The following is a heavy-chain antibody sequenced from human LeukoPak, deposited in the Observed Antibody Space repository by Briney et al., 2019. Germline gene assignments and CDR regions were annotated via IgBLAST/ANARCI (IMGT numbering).Heavy chain of an antibody. D-gene: IGHD1-26*01. CDR3: ARAQGSYWPGFDY. J-gene: IGHJ4*02. V-gene: IGHV3-20*04. CDR1: GFTFDDCG. CDR2: INWNGGST. Sequence: GGSLRLSCAASGFTFDDCGMSWVRQAPGKGLEWVSGINWNGGSTGYADSVKGRFTIARDNAKNSLYLQMNSLRAEDTALYYCARAQGSYWPGFDYWGQGTLVTVSS.